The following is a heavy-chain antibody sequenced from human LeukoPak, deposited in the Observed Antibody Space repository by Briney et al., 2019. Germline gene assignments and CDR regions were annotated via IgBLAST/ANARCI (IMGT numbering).Heavy chain of an antibody. CDR2: ISYSGST. CDR3: ARHTSGYGGAEFDY. J-gene: IGHJ4*02. D-gene: IGHD4/OR15-4a*01. V-gene: IGHV4-59*08. CDR1: GGSISGYY. Sequence: SETPSLTCTVSGGSISGYYWSRIRQPPGKGLEWIAYISYSGSTNYNPSLKSRVTISVDTSKNQFSLRLSSVTAADTAVYYCARHTSGYGGAEFDYWGQGTLVTVSS.